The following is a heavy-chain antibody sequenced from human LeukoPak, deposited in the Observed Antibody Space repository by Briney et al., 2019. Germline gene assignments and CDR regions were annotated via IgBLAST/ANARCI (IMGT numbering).Heavy chain of an antibody. J-gene: IGHJ4*02. V-gene: IGHV3-23*01. Sequence: GGSLRLSCAASGFTFSSYAMSWVRQAPGKGLEWVSAISGSGGSTYYADSVKGRFTISRDNSKNTLYLQMNSLRAEDTAVYYCAKDLPLWTPRIGPTMGYWGQGTLVTVSS. CDR3: AKDLPLWTPRIGPTMGY. CDR1: GFTFSSYA. D-gene: IGHD3-10*01. CDR2: ISGSGGST.